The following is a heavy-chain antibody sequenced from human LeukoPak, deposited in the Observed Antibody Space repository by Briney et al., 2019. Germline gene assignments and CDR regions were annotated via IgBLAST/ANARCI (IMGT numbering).Heavy chain of an antibody. CDR1: GGSVSSGGHY. V-gene: IGHV4-31*03. Sequence: SETLSLTCTVSGGSVSSGGHYWSWIRQHPGKGLEWIGYIYYSGSTYYNPSLKSRVTISVDTSKNQFSLKLSSVTAADTAVYYCARDYGSGTYRFDYWGQGTLVTVSS. CDR3: ARDYGSGTYRFDY. J-gene: IGHJ4*02. D-gene: IGHD3-10*01. CDR2: IYYSGST.